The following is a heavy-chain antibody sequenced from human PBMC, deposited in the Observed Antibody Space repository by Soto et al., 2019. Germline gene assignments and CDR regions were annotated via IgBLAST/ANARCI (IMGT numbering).Heavy chain of an antibody. CDR2: IYYSGGT. Sequence: SETLSLTCTVSGGSISSSSYYWGWIRQPPGKGLEWIGSIYYSGGTYYNPSLKSRVTISVDTSKNQFSLKLSSVTAADTAVYYRASRHSLGYCTNGVCYRVMDVWGKGTTVTVSS. J-gene: IGHJ6*03. V-gene: IGHV4-39*01. CDR1: GGSISSSSYY. CDR3: ASRHSLGYCTNGVCYRVMDV. D-gene: IGHD2-8*01.